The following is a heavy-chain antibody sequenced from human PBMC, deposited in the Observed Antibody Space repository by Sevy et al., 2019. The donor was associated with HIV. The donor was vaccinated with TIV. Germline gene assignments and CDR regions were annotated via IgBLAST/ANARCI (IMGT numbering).Heavy chain of an antibody. J-gene: IGHJ6*02. V-gene: IGHV3-23*01. CDR1: GFTFSSYA. CDR3: AKGGLAAVGKSSYGMDV. Sequence: GGSLRLSCAASGFTFSSYAMNWVRQAPGKGLEWVSGISGSGGSTYYAYSVKGRFTISRDNSKNTLYLQMNSLRAEDTAVYYCAKGGLAAVGKSSYGMDVWGQGTTVTVSS. CDR2: ISGSGGST. D-gene: IGHD6-13*01.